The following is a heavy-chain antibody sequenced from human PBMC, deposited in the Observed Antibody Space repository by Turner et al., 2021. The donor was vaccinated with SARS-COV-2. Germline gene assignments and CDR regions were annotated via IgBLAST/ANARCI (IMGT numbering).Heavy chain of an antibody. Sequence: EVQLVESGGGLVPPGGSLRLSCPASGFTFSIYGMHGVRQAPGKGLVWVSSINSDGSSTSYADAVKGRFTISRDNAKNTLYLQMNRLGAEDTALYYCAREGHTAMGVFFDYWGQGTLVTVSS. CDR2: INSDGSST. D-gene: IGHD5-18*01. CDR1: GFTFSIYG. CDR3: AREGHTAMGVFFDY. V-gene: IGHV3-74*01. J-gene: IGHJ4*02.